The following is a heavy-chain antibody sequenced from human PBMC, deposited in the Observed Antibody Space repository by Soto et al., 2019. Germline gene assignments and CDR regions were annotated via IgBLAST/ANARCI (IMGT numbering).Heavy chain of an antibody. CDR3: ARDTHITAADTPFDY. Sequence: EVQLVESGGGLVKPGGSLRLSCAASGFTFSSYSMNWVRQAPGKGLDWVSSISSSSSYIYYADSVKGRFTISRDNAKNSLYLQMNSLRAEDSAVYLCARDTHITAADTPFDYWGQGTLVTVSS. CDR2: ISSSSSYI. V-gene: IGHV3-21*01. D-gene: IGHD6-13*01. J-gene: IGHJ4*02. CDR1: GFTFSSYS.